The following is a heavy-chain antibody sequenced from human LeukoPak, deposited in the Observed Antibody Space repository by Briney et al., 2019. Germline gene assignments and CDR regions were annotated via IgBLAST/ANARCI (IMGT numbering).Heavy chain of an antibody. V-gene: IGHV1-46*01. D-gene: IGHD6-19*01. CDR2: INPSGGST. J-gene: IGHJ4*02. CDR1: GYTFTSYY. CDR3: ARDTAVAEMGY. Sequence: ASVKASCKASGYTFTSYYMHWVRQAPGQGLEWMGIINPSGGSTSYAQKFQGRVTMTRDTSTSTVYMELSSLRSEDTAVYYCARDTAVAEMGYWGQGTLVTVSS.